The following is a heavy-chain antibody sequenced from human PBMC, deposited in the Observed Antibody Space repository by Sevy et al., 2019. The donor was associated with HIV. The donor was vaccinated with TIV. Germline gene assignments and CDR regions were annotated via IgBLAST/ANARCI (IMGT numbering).Heavy chain of an antibody. D-gene: IGHD3-22*01. Sequence: ASVKVSCKVSGYTLTKLSMHWVRQAPGKGLEWMGSFDPEDGETLYAQKLQGRVIMTEDTSTDTAYMEGNSLRSDDTAVYYCATTKDYYENSGCPFDYWGQGTLVTVSS. CDR1: GYTLTKLS. CDR3: ATTKDYYENSGCPFDY. CDR2: FDPEDGET. J-gene: IGHJ4*02. V-gene: IGHV1-24*01.